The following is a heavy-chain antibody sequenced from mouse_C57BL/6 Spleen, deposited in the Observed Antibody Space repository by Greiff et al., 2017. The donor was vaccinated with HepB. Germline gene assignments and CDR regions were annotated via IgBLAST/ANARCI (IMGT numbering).Heavy chain of an antibody. D-gene: IGHD1-1*01. CDR3: TRWGLLRSKAMDY. Sequence: QVQLQQSGAELVRPGASVTLSCKASGYTFTDYEMHWVKQTPVHGLEWIGAIDPETGGTAYNQKFKGKAILTADKSSSTAYMELRSLTSEDSAVYYCTRWGLLRSKAMDYWGQGTSVTVSS. J-gene: IGHJ4*01. CDR2: IDPETGGT. V-gene: IGHV1-15*01. CDR1: GYTFTDYE.